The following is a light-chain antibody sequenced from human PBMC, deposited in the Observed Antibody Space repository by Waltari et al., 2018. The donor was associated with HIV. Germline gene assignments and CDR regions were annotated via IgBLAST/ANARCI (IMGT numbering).Light chain of an antibody. Sequence: DIVMTQSPDSLAVSLGERATIHCKSSQSVLYSSNNKNYLAWYQKKPGQPPKLLIYWASTRESGVPDRFSGSGSGTDFTHTISSLQAEDVAVYYCQQYYLTPYSFGQGTRLEI. J-gene: IGKJ2*01. CDR3: QQYYLTPYS. V-gene: IGKV4-1*01. CDR2: WAS. CDR1: QSVLYSSNNKNY.